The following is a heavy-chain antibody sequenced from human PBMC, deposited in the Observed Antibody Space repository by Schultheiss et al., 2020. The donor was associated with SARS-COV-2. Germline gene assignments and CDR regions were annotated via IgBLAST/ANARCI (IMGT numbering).Heavy chain of an antibody. CDR1: GFTFDDYA. CDR2: ISWNSGSI. Sequence: GGSLRLSCAASGFTFDDYAMHWVRQAPGKGLEWVSGISWNSGSIGYADSVKGRFTISRDNSKNTLYLQMNSLRAEDTAVYYCARGARQQLPRDYYYGMDVWGQGTTVTVSS. D-gene: IGHD6-13*01. V-gene: IGHV3-9*01. J-gene: IGHJ6*02. CDR3: ARGARQQLPRDYYYGMDV.